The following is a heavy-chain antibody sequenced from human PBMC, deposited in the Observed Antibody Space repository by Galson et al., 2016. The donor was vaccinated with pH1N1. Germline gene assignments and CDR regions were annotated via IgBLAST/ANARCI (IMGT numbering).Heavy chain of an antibody. CDR3: ARDSEYSGHEGFH. Sequence: LRLSCAASGFTFTSYAMHWVRQAPGKGLEWVAVILYDGTNEYYADSVKGRFTISRDKAQSTVYLQMNSLRTEDTAVYYCARDSEYSGHEGFHWAQGTLVIVSS. V-gene: IGHV3-30*04. CDR1: GFTFTSYA. J-gene: IGHJ4*02. D-gene: IGHD5-12*01. CDR2: ILYDGTNE.